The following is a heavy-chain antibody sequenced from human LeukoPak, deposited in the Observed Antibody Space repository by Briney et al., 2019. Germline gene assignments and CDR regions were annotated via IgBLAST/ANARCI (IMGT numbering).Heavy chain of an antibody. D-gene: IGHD3-22*01. J-gene: IGHJ4*02. CDR2: ISGSGDAT. Sequence: GGSLRLSCAPSGFTFTNYAMTWVRQAPGKRLEWVSGISGSGDATYYADSVLGRFTISRDNSKNTLYLQMKSLSAEDTAVYYCAKGSLVLGIVKYYFDYWGQGSLVTVSS. V-gene: IGHV3-23*01. CDR1: GFTFTNYA. CDR3: AKGSLVLGIVKYYFDY.